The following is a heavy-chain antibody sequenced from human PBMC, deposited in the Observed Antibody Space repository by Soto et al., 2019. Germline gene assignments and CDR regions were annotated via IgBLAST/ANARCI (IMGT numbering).Heavy chain of an antibody. CDR1: GFTFNNYA. CDR3: AKGENYYESSGYYSH. V-gene: IGHV3-23*01. J-gene: IGHJ4*02. Sequence: EVQLLESGGGSIQPGRSLKLSCAASGFTFNNYAMNWVRQAPGKGLEWVSFINGRGGTRYYADSVKGRFTISRDNSRNTLYLQMNSLRAEDTAVYFCAKGENYYESSGYYSHWGQGTLVTVSS. D-gene: IGHD3-22*01. CDR2: INGRGGTR.